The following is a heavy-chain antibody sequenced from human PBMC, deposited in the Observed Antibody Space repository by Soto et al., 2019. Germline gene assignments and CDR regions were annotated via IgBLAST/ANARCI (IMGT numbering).Heavy chain of an antibody. Sequence: EVQVVESGGGLIQPGGSLRLSCVVSGFTVSSANYMSWVCQAPGKGLGWVSVIYSGGTTFYADSVKGRFTISRDNSKNTLYLQMNSLRAEDTAVYYCHGYGYWGQGTLVTVSS. D-gene: IGHD5-12*01. V-gene: IGHV3-53*01. J-gene: IGHJ4*02. CDR2: IYSGGTT. CDR3: HGYGY. CDR1: GFTVSSANY.